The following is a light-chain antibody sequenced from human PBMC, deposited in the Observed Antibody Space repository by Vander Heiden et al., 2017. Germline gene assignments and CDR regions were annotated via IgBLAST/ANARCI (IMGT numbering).Light chain of an antibody. CDR2: GAS. V-gene: IGKV1-12*01. Sequence: DIQMTQSPSSVSASVGDRVTITCRASQDIGSSLAWYQQRPGKAPNLLVYGASNLQSGVPSRFSGSKSGTDFTLTISSLQPEDSATYYCQEAVRFLWTFGLGTKVEVK. CDR3: QEAVRFLWT. J-gene: IGKJ1*01. CDR1: QDIGSS.